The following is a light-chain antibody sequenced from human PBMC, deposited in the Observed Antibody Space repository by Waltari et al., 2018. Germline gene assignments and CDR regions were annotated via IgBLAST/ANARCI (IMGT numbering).Light chain of an antibody. CDR2: AAS. J-gene: IGKJ1*01. CDR3: QQYYSYPPLT. CDR1: QGISSY. V-gene: IGKV1-8*01. Sequence: AIRMTQSPSSLSASTGDRVTITCRASQGISSYLAWYQQKPGKAPKLLIYAASTLQSGVPSRFSGSGSGTDFTLTISCLQSEDFATYYCQQYYSYPPLTFGQGTKVEIK.